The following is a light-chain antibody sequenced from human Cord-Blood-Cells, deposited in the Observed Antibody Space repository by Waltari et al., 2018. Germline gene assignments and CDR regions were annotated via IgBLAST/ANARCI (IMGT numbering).Light chain of an antibody. CDR3: SSYTSSSTLV. Sequence: QSAPTQPATVSGPPGPSITISCTGTSRDVGGYNYVSWYQQHPGKAPKLMSYDVNNRPSGVSNRFSGSKSGNTASLTISGRQAEDEADYYCSSYTSSSTLVFGGGTKLTVL. V-gene: IGLV2-14*03. J-gene: IGLJ3*02. CDR2: DVN. CDR1: SRDVGGYNY.